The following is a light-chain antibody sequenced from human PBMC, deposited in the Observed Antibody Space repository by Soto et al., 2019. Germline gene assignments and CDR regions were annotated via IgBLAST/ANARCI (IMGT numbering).Light chain of an antibody. V-gene: IGKV1-5*03. CDR1: QSIGSW. CDR3: QHYNSYPWT. J-gene: IGKJ1*01. Sequence: DIQMTQSPSILSASVGDRVTITCRASQSIGSWVAWYQQKPGRAPNLLIHKASHLESGVPSRFSGSGSGTKFTLTISSLQPGDFATYYCQHYNSYPWTFGQGTKVDIK. CDR2: KAS.